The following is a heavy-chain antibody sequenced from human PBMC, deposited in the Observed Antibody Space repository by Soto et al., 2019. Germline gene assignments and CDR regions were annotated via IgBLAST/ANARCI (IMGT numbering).Heavy chain of an antibody. Sequence: PGGSLRLSCAASGFTFSSYSMNWVRQAPGKGLEWVSYISSSSSTIYYADSVKGRFTISRDNAKNSLYLQMNSLRAEDTAVYYCARDPNYVGIAAAGTFDYWGQGTLVTVSS. J-gene: IGHJ4*02. V-gene: IGHV3-48*01. CDR2: ISSSSSTI. CDR1: GFTFSSYS. CDR3: ARDPNYVGIAAAGTFDY. D-gene: IGHD6-13*01.